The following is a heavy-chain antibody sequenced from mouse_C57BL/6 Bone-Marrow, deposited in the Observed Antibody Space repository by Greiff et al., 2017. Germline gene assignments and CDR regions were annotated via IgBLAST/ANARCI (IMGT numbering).Heavy chain of an antibody. V-gene: IGHV5-9*01. CDR3: SRQVTTVLATKYFDV. Sequence: DVKLVESGGGLVKPGGSLKLSCAASGFTFSSYTMSWVRQTPEKRLQWVAAISAGGGNTYYQDSVKGRFTISRDNDKNILYLQMSSLRSEDTDLYVGSRQVTTVLATKYFDVWGTGTTVTVSS. J-gene: IGHJ1*03. CDR2: ISAGGGNT. D-gene: IGHD1-1*01. CDR1: GFTFSSYT.